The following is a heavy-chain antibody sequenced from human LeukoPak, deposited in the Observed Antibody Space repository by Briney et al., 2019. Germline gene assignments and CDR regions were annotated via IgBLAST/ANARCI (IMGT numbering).Heavy chain of an antibody. CDR1: GFTFSSYA. CDR3: ARGDLYYYDSSGSRRGDFDD. V-gene: IGHV3-30*01. D-gene: IGHD3-22*01. Sequence: PGGSLRLSCAASGFTFSSYAMHWVRQAPGKGLEWVAVISYDGSNKYYADSVKGRFTISRDNSKNTLYLQMNSLRAEDTAVYYCARGDLYYYDSSGSRRGDFDDWGQGTLVTVSS. J-gene: IGHJ4*02. CDR2: ISYDGSNK.